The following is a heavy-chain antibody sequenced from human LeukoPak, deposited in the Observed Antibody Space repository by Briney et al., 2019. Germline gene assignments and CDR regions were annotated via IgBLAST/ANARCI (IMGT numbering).Heavy chain of an antibody. V-gene: IGHV4-39*07. J-gene: IGHJ6*03. D-gene: IGHD5-12*01. CDR3: AGSGYDQYYYYMDV. CDR2: MSYSGST. CDR1: GGSLSSSHYY. Sequence: SETLSLTCTVFGGSLSSSHYYWGWIRQPPGKGLEWIGSMSYSGSTYYNPSLKSRVTISVDRSKKQFSLHLSSVTAADTAVYYCAGSGYDQYYYYMDVWGKGTTVTISS.